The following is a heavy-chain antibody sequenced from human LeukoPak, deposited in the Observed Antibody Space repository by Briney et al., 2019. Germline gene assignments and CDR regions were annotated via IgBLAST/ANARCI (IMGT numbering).Heavy chain of an antibody. J-gene: IGHJ4*02. D-gene: IGHD3-3*02. CDR1: GYTFTSYG. CDR2: ISAYNGNT. CDR3: ARDSIRHLKLGQFDY. Sequence: ASVKVSCKASGYTFTSYGISWVRQAPGQGLERMGWISAYNGNTNYAQKLQGRVTMTTDTSTSTAYMELRSLRSDDTAVYYCARDSIRHLKLGQFDYWGQGTLVTVSS. V-gene: IGHV1-18*01.